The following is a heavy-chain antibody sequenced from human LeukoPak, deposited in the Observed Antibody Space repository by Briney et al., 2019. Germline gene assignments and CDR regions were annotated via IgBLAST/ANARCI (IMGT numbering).Heavy chain of an antibody. CDR2: IYTSGST. CDR1: GGSISSYY. Sequence: SETLSLTCTVSGGSISSYYWSWIRQPAGKGLEWIGRIYTSGSTNYNPSLKSRVTMSVDTPKNQFSLKLSSVTAADTAVYYCARVGYDFWSGYYNYFDYWGQGTLVTVSS. V-gene: IGHV4-4*07. D-gene: IGHD3-3*01. J-gene: IGHJ4*02. CDR3: ARVGYDFWSGYYNYFDY.